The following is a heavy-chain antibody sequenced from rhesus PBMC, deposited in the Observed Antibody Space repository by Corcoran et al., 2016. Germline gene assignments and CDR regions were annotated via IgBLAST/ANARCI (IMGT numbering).Heavy chain of an antibody. J-gene: IGHJ4*01. V-gene: IGHV4-165*01. D-gene: IGHD1-44*02. CDR3: AREGSYYGFDY. CDR2: ISGSSRST. CDR1: GGSFSGYY. Sequence: QVQLQESGPGLVKPSETLSLTCAVSGGSFSGYYWGWVRQHPGKGLEWIGYISGSSRSTDDNPTRKSRVTISTDTSKNQFSLKLSSVTAADTAVYYCAREGSYYGFDYWGQGVLVTVSS.